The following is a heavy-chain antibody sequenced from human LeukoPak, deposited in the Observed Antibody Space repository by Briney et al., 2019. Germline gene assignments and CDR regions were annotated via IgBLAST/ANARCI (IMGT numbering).Heavy chain of an antibody. CDR2: MSTSGNS. V-gene: IGHV4-4*07. Sequence: SETLSLTCTVSGGSISGYYWSWIRQPAGKGLEWIGRMSTSGNSNYIPSLVSRVTISVDTSKNQFSLKLSSVTAADTAVYYCARKELLWFGESYFDYWGQGTLVTVSS. CDR3: ARKELLWFGESYFDY. D-gene: IGHD3-10*01. CDR1: GGSISGYY. J-gene: IGHJ4*02.